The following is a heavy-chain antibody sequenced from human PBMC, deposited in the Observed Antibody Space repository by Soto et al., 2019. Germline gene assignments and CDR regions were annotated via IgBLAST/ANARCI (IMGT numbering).Heavy chain of an antibody. Sequence: GSLRLSCAASGITISNYPMSWVRQAPGKGLDWVSGISGSGDRTYYADSAKGRFTISKDISRNSLSLQLDSLGVEDTAVYYCARDLFPAPFGVVIGGDAFDIWGQGTMVTVS. V-gene: IGHV3-23*01. CDR1: GITISNYP. CDR3: ARDLFPAPFGVVIGGDAFDI. D-gene: IGHD3-3*01. CDR2: ISGSGDRT. J-gene: IGHJ3*02.